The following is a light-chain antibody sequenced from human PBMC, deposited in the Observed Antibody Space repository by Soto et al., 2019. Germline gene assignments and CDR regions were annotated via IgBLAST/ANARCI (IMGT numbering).Light chain of an antibody. Sequence: QSALTQPPSASGSPGQSITISCTGTSSDVGGYNYVSWYQQHPGKAPKLMISEVSKRPSGVPDRFSGSKSGNTASLTVSGLQAEDEADYYCSSFTGNNTLVFGGGTKLTVL. J-gene: IGLJ3*02. CDR2: EVS. V-gene: IGLV2-8*01. CDR1: SSDVGGYNY. CDR3: SSFTGNNTLV.